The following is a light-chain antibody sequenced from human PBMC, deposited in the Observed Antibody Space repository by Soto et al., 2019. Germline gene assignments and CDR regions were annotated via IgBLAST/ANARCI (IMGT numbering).Light chain of an antibody. CDR2: ATS. Sequence: EIVMTQSPATLSVSPGERASLSCRASQSVSSNLAWYQQKPGQAPRPLIYATSSRATDVPDRFSGSGSGTDFTLTISRLEPEDFAVYYCQQYGNSLPWTFGQGTKVDI. CDR3: QQYGNSLPWT. CDR1: QSVSSN. V-gene: IGKV3-20*01. J-gene: IGKJ1*01.